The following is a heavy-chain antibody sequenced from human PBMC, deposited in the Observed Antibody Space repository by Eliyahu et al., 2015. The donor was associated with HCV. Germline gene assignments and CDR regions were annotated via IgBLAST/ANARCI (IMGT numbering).Heavy chain of an antibody. V-gene: IGHV3-21*01. D-gene: IGHD4-11*01. CDR3: ARDRYSNYYFDY. Sequence: EVQLVESGGGLVKPGGSLRLSCAASGFTFSSYSMNWVRQAPGKGLEWVSSISSSSSYIYYADSVKGRFTISRDNAKNSLYLQMNSLRAEDTAVYYRARDRYSNYYFDYWGQGTLVTVSS. CDR2: ISSSSSYI. CDR1: GFTFSSYS. J-gene: IGHJ4*02.